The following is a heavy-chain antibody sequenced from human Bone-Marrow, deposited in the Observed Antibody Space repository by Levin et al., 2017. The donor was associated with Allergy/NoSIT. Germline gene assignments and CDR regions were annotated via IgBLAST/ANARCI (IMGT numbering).Heavy chain of an antibody. Sequence: GASVKVSCAASGFSFSAYAMHWVRQAPAKGPEWLAVISYDGNNTYYKDSVKGRFTISRDNSENTLYLQMNDLRAEDTALYYCTRMLATMARNLRRKAFDIWGQGTVVTVSS. D-gene: IGHD3-10*01. CDR2: ISYDGNNT. CDR1: GFSFSAYA. J-gene: IGHJ3*02. CDR3: TRMLATMARNLRRKAFDI. V-gene: IGHV3-30-3*01.